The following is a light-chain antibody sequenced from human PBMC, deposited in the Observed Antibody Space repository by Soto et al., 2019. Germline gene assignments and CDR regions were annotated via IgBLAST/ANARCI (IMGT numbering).Light chain of an antibody. Sequence: DLQLTQSPSTLSPHLPARVALLCLASDNIVHWVAWYQQKPGKAPKLLIYKAANLADEVPSRFAGSGSGTDFTLTITRLQPDDFATYYCQHYNSFSRTFCQGAKV. CDR1: DNIVHW. V-gene: IGKV1-5*03. CDR3: QHYNSFSRT. J-gene: IGKJ1*01. CDR2: KAA.